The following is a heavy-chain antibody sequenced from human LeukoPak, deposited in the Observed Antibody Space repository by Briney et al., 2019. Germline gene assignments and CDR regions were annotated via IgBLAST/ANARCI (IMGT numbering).Heavy chain of an antibody. J-gene: IGHJ3*02. CDR3: ARAVRTYDSSGDYLDAFDI. Sequence: GGSLRLSCAASGFTFSTYWAHWVRQAPGKGLAWVSRITSDGSSTSYADSVKGRFTISRDNTKNTLYLQMKSLRAEDTAVYYCARAVRTYDSSGDYLDAFDIWGQGTMVTVSS. CDR2: ITSDGSST. D-gene: IGHD3-22*01. CDR1: GFTFSTYW. V-gene: IGHV3-74*01.